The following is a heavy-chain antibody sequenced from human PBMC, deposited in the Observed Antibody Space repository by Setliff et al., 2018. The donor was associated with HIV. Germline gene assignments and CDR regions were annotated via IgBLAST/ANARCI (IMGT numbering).Heavy chain of an antibody. Sequence: ASVKVSCKASGYIFNRYGIHWVRHAPGQGLEWMGWINVHNGDTKFAQRFQDRLTMTTDTSTTTAYMDLRSLRSDDTAVYYCARGLPAVGYAFDLWGQGTMVTVSS. D-gene: IGHD6-13*01. CDR1: GYIFNRYG. J-gene: IGHJ3*01. CDR2: INVHNGDT. CDR3: ARGLPAVGYAFDL. V-gene: IGHV1-18*01.